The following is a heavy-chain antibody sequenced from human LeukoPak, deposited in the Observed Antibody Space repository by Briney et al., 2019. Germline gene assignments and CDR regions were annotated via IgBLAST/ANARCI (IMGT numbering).Heavy chain of an antibody. CDR2: ISGSGDRT. D-gene: IGHD2-2*01. V-gene: IGHV3-23*01. CDR3: AKGPYCSSTSCYAGAFDI. CDR1: GFTFSSYV. J-gene: IGHJ3*02. Sequence: GGSLRLSCVASGFTFSSYVMRWARQAPGKGLEWVADISGSGDRTDYADSVRGRFTISRDKSKNTVYLQMNSLSAEDTAVYYCAKGPYCSSTSCYAGAFDIWGQGTMVIVSS.